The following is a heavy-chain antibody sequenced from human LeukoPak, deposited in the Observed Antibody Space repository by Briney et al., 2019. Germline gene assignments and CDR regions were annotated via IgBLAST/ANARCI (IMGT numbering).Heavy chain of an antibody. D-gene: IGHD3-22*01. Sequence: GSLRLSCAASGFTFSSHNMNWVRQAPGKGLEWVSSISGRGNYIFYADSVKGRFTISRDSAKNSLSLQMNSLRAEDTAVYYCAKDQGFDYYDSSGYYLDYWGQGALVTVS. J-gene: IGHJ4*02. CDR2: ISGRGNYI. CDR3: AKDQGFDYYDSSGYYLDY. V-gene: IGHV3-21*01. CDR1: GFTFSSHN.